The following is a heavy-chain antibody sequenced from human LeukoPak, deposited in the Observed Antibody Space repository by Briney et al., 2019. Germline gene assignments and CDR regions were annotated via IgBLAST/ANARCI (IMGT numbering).Heavy chain of an antibody. D-gene: IGHD2/OR15-2a*01. V-gene: IGHV3-48*03. J-gene: IGHJ6*02. CDR2: ISSSGSTI. CDR1: GFTISSYE. Sequence: GGSLRLSCAASGFTISSYEMNWVRQAPGKGLEWVSYISSSGSTIYYADSVKGRFTISRDNAKNSLYLQMNSLRAEDTAVYYCARDGVEYYLGMYYGMDVWGQGTTVTVSS. CDR3: ARDGVEYYLGMYYGMDV.